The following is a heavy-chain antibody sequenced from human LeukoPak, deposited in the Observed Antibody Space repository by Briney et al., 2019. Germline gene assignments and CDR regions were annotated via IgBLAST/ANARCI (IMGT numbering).Heavy chain of an antibody. CDR2: MNPNSGNT. CDR3: ATCGNGRDGYNRGNAGGEFDYYYMDV. CDR1: GYTFTSYD. D-gene: IGHD5-24*01. J-gene: IGHJ6*03. Sequence: VASVKVSCKASGYTFTSYDINWVRQATGQGLEWMGWMNPNSGNTGYAQKFQGRVTMTRNTSISTAYMELSSLRSEDTAVYYCATCGNGRDGYNRGNAGGEFDYYYMDVWGKGTTVTISS. V-gene: IGHV1-8*01.